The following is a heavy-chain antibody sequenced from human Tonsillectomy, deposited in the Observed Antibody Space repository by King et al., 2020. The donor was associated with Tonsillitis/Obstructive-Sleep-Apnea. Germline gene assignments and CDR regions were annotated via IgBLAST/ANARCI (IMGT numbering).Heavy chain of an antibody. D-gene: IGHD6-13*01. CDR1: GFTFSSYE. J-gene: IGHJ2*01. Sequence: VQLVESGGGLVQPGGSLRLSCAASGFTFSSYEMNWVRQAPGKGLEWVSYISSSGSTIYYADSVKGRFTISRDNAKNSLSLQMNSLRAEDTAVYYCARDTLGWYFDLWGRGTLVSVSS. CDR2: ISSSGSTI. CDR3: ARDTLGWYFDL. V-gene: IGHV3-48*03.